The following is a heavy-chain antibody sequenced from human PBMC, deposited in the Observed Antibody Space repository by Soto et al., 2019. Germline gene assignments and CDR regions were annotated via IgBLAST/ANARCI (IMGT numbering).Heavy chain of an antibody. V-gene: IGHV1-69*02. Sequence: QVQLVQSGAGVKKPGSSGKVSCKASGGTFSSYTISWVRQAPGQGLEWMGRIIPILGIANYAQKFQGRVTMTADKSKSTAYMVLSSLRSEDTDEYYVAVPPGGCGMDVWGQGTTVNDS. D-gene: IGHD2-2*01. CDR2: IIPILGIA. CDR1: GGTFSSYT. J-gene: IGHJ6*02. CDR3: AVPPGGCGMDV.